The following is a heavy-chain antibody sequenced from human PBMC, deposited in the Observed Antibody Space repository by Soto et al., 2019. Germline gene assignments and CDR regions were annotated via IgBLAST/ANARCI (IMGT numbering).Heavy chain of an antibody. D-gene: IGHD6-13*01. Sequence: QVQLQESGPGLVKPSQTLSLTCTVSGGSISSGGYYWSWIRQHPGKGLEWIGYIYYSGSTYYNPSLKSRVTISVDPSKNQFCLKLSSVTAANTAVYYCARDRRRGIAAAGTANWGQGTLVTVS. CDR1: GGSISSGGYY. J-gene: IGHJ4*02. V-gene: IGHV4-31*03. CDR3: ARDRRRGIAAAGTAN. CDR2: IYYSGST.